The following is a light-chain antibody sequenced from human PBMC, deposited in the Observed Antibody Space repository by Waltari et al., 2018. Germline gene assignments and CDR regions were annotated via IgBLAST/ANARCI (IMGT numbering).Light chain of an antibody. J-gene: IGKJ1*01. Sequence: EIVLTQSPGTLSLSPGERATLSCRASQSVSRTLAWYQQKPGQAPKLLIYGASIRATGIPDRLTGRGSGTDFSLTISSLEPEDFAIYFCQHYVRLPATFGQGTKVEIK. V-gene: IGKV3-20*01. CDR3: QHYVRLPAT. CDR1: QSVSRT. CDR2: GAS.